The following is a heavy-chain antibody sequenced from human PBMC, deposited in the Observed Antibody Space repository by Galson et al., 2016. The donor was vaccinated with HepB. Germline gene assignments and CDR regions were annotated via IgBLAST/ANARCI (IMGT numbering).Heavy chain of an antibody. V-gene: IGHV1-8*01. CDR3: ARDYGGNSGWFDP. J-gene: IGHJ5*02. CDR2: MSPNSGNT. Sequence: SVKVSCKASGYTFTNYDINWVRQATGQGLKWLGWMSPNSGNTGYAQNFQGRVTLTRDTSISTAYMELSSLRSDDTAVYYCARDYGGNSGWFDPWGQGTLVTVSS. D-gene: IGHD4-23*01. CDR1: GYTFTNYD.